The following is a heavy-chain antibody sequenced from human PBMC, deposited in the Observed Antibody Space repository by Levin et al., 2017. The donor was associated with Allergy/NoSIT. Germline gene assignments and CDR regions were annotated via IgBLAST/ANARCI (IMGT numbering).Heavy chain of an antibody. CDR1: GFTFSSYS. CDR2: ISSSSSYI. CDR3: ARGKDGSGSYYHYFDY. J-gene: IGHJ4*02. D-gene: IGHD3-10*01. Sequence: GGSLRLSCAASGFTFSSYSMNWVRQAPGKGLEWVSSISSSSSYIYYADSVKGRFTISRDNAKNSLYLQMNSLRAEDTAVYYCARGKDGSGSYYHYFDYWGQGTLVTVSS. V-gene: IGHV3-21*01.